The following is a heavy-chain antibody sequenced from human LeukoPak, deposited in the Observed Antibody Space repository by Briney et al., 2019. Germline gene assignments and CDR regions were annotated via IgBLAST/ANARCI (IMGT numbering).Heavy chain of an antibody. Sequence: GGSLRLSCAASGFTFSSYSMNWVRQAPGKGLELVSSISSSSSYIYYADSVKGRFTISRDNAKNSLYLQMNSLRAEDTAVYYCASWDPVGGEEPFDYWGQGTLVIVSS. CDR2: ISSSSSYI. D-gene: IGHD3-16*01. CDR1: GFTFSSYS. J-gene: IGHJ4*02. CDR3: ASWDPVGGEEPFDY. V-gene: IGHV3-21*01.